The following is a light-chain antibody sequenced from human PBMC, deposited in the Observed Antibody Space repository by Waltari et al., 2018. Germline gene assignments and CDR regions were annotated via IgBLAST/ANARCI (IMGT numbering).Light chain of an antibody. CDR3: QQYGSSPLWT. CDR1: QSVSSSY. CDR2: GAS. J-gene: IGKJ1*01. Sequence: EIVLTQSPGTLSLSQGERSTLSCRARQSVSSSYLAWYQQKPGQAPRLLIYGASSRATGIPDRFSGSGSGTDFTLTISRLEPEDFAVYYCQQYGSSPLWTFGQGTKVEIK. V-gene: IGKV3-20*01.